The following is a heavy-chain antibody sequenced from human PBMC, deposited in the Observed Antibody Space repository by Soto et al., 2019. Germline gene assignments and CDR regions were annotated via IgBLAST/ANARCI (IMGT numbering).Heavy chain of an antibody. D-gene: IGHD6-19*01. Sequence: EVQLVESGGGLVQPGGSLRLSCAASGFTFSSYWMHWVHQAPGKGLVWVSRINSDGSSTSYADSVKGRFTISRDNAKNTLYLQMNSLRAEDTAVYYCARGYSSGWFQVGAFDIWGQGTMVTVSS. CDR2: INSDGSST. CDR3: ARGYSSGWFQVGAFDI. V-gene: IGHV3-74*01. J-gene: IGHJ3*02. CDR1: GFTFSSYW.